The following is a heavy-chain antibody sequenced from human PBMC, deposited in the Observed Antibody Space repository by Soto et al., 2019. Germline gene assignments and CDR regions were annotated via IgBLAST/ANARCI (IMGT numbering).Heavy chain of an antibody. CDR2: IYYSGST. CDR3: ARYYGGYSDY. Sequence: QVQLQESGPGLVKPSETLSLTCTVSGGSISSYYWSWIRQPPGKGLEWIGYIYYSGSTNYNPSLTSRVTISVDTSKNHSSMTLSSVTAADTAVYYCARYYGGYSDYWGQGTLVTVSS. D-gene: IGHD3-10*01. V-gene: IGHV4-59*08. CDR1: GGSISSYY. J-gene: IGHJ4*02.